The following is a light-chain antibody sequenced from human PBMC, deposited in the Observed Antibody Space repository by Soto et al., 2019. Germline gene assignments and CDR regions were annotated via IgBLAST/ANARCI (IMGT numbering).Light chain of an antibody. J-gene: IGLJ1*01. CDR3: SSYAGSTAFYV. V-gene: IGLV2-8*01. CDR1: SSDVGAYNF. CDR2: QVT. Sequence: QSALTQPPSASGSPGQSVTISCTGTSSDVGAYNFVFWYQQLPGKAPKLMIYQVTKRPSGVPYRFSGSKSGNTASLTVSGLQAEDEADYYCSSYAGSTAFYVFGTGTKLTVL.